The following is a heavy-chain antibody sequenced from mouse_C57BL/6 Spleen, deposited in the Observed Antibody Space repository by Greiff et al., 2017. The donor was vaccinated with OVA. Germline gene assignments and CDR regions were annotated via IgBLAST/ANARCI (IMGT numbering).Heavy chain of an antibody. J-gene: IGHJ1*03. V-gene: IGHV1-74*01. D-gene: IGHD2-14*01. CDR3: AIPYDEDGYFDV. Sequence: QVQLQQPGAELVKPGASVKVSCKASGYTFTSYWMHWVKQRPGQGLEWIGRLHPSDSDTNYNQKFKGKATLTVDKSSSTAYMQLISLTSEDSAVDYCAIPYDEDGYFDVWGTGTTVTVSS. CDR2: LHPSDSDT. CDR1: GYTFTSYW.